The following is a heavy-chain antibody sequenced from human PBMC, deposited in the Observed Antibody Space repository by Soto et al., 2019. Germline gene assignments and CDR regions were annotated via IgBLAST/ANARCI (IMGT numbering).Heavy chain of an antibody. CDR3: ARDREYYDFWSGYYPEGYYGMDV. D-gene: IGHD3-3*01. J-gene: IGHJ6*02. CDR1: GGTFSSYA. CDR2: IIPIFGTA. V-gene: IGHV1-69*13. Sequence: ASVKVSCKASGGTFSSYAISCVRQAPGQGLEWMGGIIPIFGTANYAQKFQGRVTITADESTSTAYMELSSLRSEDTAVYYCARDREYYDFWSGYYPEGYYGMDVWGQGTTVTVSS.